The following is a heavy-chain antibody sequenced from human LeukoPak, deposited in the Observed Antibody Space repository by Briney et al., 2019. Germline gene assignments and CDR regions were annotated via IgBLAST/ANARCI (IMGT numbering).Heavy chain of an antibody. V-gene: IGHV1-69*05. CDR3: ARDRSGSNRWFDP. J-gene: IGHJ5*02. D-gene: IGHD2-15*01. Sequence: AASVKVSCKASGGTFSSYAISWVRQAPGQGLECMGGIIPIFGTANYAQKFQGRVTITTDESTSTAYMELSSLRSEDTAVYYCARDRSGSNRWFDPWGQGTLVTVSS. CDR2: IIPIFGTA. CDR1: GGTFSSYA.